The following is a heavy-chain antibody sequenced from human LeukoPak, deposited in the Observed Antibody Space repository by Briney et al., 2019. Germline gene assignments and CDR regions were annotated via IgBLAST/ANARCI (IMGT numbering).Heavy chain of an antibody. Sequence: SETLSLTCTVSGGSISSGDYYWSWLRQPPGKGLEWIVYIYYSGSTYYNPSLKSRVTISVDTSKNQFSLRLSSVTAADTAVYYCARDSSGYSGVDYWGQGTLVTVSS. D-gene: IGHD3-22*01. CDR2: IYYSGST. J-gene: IGHJ4*02. V-gene: IGHV4-30-4*01. CDR3: ARDSSGYSGVDY. CDR1: GGSISSGDYY.